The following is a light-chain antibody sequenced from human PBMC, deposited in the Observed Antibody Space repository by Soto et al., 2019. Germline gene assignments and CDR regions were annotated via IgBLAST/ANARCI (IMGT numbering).Light chain of an antibody. V-gene: IGLV9-49*01. J-gene: IGLJ1*01. CDR2: VGTGGIVG. Sequence: QPVLTQPPSASASLGASVTLNCTLSSGYSNYKVDWYQQRPGKGPRFEMRVGTGGIVGSKGDGIPDRFSVLGSGLNRYLTIKNIQEEDESDYHCGADHGSGSNFFYVFGTGTKLTVL. CDR3: GADHGSGSNFFYV. CDR1: SGYSNYK.